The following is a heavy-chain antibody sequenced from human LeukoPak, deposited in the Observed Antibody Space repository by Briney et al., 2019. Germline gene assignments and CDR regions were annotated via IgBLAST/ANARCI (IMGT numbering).Heavy chain of an antibody. CDR1: GFTFSSYA. CDR2: ISGSGGST. V-gene: IGHV3-23*01. CDR3: ANDIVVVPAANY. D-gene: IGHD2-2*01. Sequence: PGGSLRLSCAASGFTFSSYAMSWVRQAPGKGLEWVSAISGSGGSTYYADSVKGRFTISRDNSKSTLCLQMNSLRAEDTAVYYCANDIVVVPAANYWGQGTLVTVSS. J-gene: IGHJ4*02.